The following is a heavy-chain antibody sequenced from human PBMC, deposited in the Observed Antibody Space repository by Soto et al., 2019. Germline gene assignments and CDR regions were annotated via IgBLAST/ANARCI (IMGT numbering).Heavy chain of an antibody. CDR1: GGTFSSYS. Sequence: QVQLVQSGAEVKKPGSSVKVSCKASGGTFSSYSINWVRQAPGQELEWMGEIIPIFGTANYAQKFQGRVTITADESTSTAYMELSSMRSEDTAVYYCARDGGRHSGGIDYWGQGTLVTVSS. V-gene: IGHV1-69*01. J-gene: IGHJ4*02. D-gene: IGHD1-26*01. CDR3: ARDGGRHSGGIDY. CDR2: IIPIFGTA.